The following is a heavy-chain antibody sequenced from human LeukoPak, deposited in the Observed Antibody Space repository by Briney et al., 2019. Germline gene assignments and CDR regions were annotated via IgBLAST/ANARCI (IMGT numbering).Heavy chain of an antibody. Sequence: SVKVSCKASGGTFSRYSISWVRQAPGQGLEWMGGIIPIFGTANYAQKFQGRVTIITDESTSTAYMELSSLRSEDTAVYYCARDPDDYGDYADYWGQGTLVTVSS. CDR3: ARDPDDYGDYADY. J-gene: IGHJ4*02. CDR2: IIPIFGTA. CDR1: GGTFSRYS. D-gene: IGHD4-17*01. V-gene: IGHV1-69*05.